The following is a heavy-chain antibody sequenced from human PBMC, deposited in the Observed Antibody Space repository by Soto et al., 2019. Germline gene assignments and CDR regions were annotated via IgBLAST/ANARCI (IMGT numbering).Heavy chain of an antibody. V-gene: IGHV3-23*01. CDR3: ARGDRGGSGSPASYYYSGLDV. CDR2: VSTRGDIT. J-gene: IGHJ6*02. D-gene: IGHD3-10*01. CDR1: GLNFNDYA. Sequence: EVQLLESGGDLVQPGGSLRLSCAASGLNFNDYAMTWVRQAPGKGLEWVSSVSTRGDITYYSDSVKGRFTISRYNSKNTLFLHMNSLRAEDTALYYCARGDRGGSGSPASYYYSGLDVWGQGTTVTVSS.